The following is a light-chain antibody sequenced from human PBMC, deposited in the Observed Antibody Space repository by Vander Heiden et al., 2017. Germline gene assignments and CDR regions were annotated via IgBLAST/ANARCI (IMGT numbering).Light chain of an antibody. J-gene: IGKJ4*01. CDR3: RQALQAPLT. CDR2: LGS. V-gene: IGKV2-28*01. Sequence: DIVLTQSALSLLVTPGEPTSISCRSRQSLLHSNGYNYLDWYLQKPGQSPQVLIYLGSNRVAGVPDRFSGCGSGTDFTLKISRVEAEDVGVYFCRQALQAPLTFGGGTKVEIK. CDR1: QSLLHSNGYNY.